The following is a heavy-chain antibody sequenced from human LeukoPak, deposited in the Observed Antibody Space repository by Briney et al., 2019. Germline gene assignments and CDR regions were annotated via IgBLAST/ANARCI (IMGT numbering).Heavy chain of an antibody. Sequence: TGGSLRLSCAASGFTFSDYYMSWIRQAPGKGLEWVSYISSSGSTIYYADSVKGRFTISRDNAKNSLYLQMNSLRAEDTAVYYCARVIGSGWYTVVQRAAFDIWGQGTMVTVSS. D-gene: IGHD6-19*01. CDR1: GFTFSDYY. J-gene: IGHJ3*02. CDR2: ISSSGSTI. CDR3: ARVIGSGWYTVVQRAAFDI. V-gene: IGHV3-11*01.